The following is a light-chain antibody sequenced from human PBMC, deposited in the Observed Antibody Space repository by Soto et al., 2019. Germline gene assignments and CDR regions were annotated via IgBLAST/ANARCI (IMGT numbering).Light chain of an antibody. Sequence: DVRMTQSPSSLSASVGDTITITCRASRTINTYINWFQQKPGEPPRILIYGASTLHDGVPSRFSGSGSGADFTLTISGLQPEDFASYHCQQTYSDISFGGGTKV. V-gene: IGKV1-39*01. CDR2: GAS. CDR3: QQTYSDIS. J-gene: IGKJ4*01. CDR1: RTINTY.